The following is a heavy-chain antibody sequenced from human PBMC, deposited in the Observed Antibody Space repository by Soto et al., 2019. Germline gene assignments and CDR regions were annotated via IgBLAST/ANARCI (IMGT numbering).Heavy chain of an antibody. J-gene: IGHJ6*03. CDR1: GYTFTSYG. CDR3: ASVGERSDDFWSGITTYYYYMDV. V-gene: IGHV1-18*01. D-gene: IGHD3-3*01. CDR2: ISAYNGNT. Sequence: QVPLVQSGAEVKKPGASVKVSCKASGYTFTSYGISWVRQAPGQGLEWMGWISAYNGNTNYAQKLQGRVTMTTATSTSTAYMELRSLRSDDTAVYYCASVGERSDDFWSGITTYYYYMDVWGKGTTVTVFS.